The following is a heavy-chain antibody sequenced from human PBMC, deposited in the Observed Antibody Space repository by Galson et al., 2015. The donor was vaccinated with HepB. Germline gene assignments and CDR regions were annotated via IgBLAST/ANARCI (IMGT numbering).Heavy chain of an antibody. CDR2: IRYDGSNK. D-gene: IGHD6-13*01. V-gene: IGHV3-30*02. CDR1: GFTFSSYG. Sequence: SLRLSCAASGFTFSSYGMHWVRQAPGKGLEWVAFIRYDGSNKYYADSVKGRFTISRDNSKNTLYLQMNSLRAEDTAVYYCAKIVVGIADHNWFDPWGQGTLVTVSS. J-gene: IGHJ5*02. CDR3: AKIVVGIADHNWFDP.